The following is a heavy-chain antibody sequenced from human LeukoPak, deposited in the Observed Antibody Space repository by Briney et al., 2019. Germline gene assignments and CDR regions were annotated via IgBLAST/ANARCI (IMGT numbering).Heavy chain of an antibody. V-gene: IGHV3-30-3*01. J-gene: IGHJ4*02. Sequence: GGSLRLSCAASGFTFSSYAMHWVRQAPGKGLEWVAVISYDGSNKYYADSVKGRFTISRDNSKNTLYLQMNSLRAEDTAVYYCARERESMVRGVPFYWGQGTLVTVSS. CDR1: GFTFSSYA. D-gene: IGHD3-10*01. CDR3: ARERESMVRGVPFY. CDR2: ISYDGSNK.